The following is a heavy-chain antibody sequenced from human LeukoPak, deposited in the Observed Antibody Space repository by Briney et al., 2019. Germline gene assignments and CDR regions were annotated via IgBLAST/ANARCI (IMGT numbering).Heavy chain of an antibody. V-gene: IGHV4-61*02. CDR3: ARLPYDSIGYYAFDI. CDR1: GGSISSLNYH. Sequence: SETLSLTCTVSGGSISSLNYHWTWIRQPAGKGLELIGRIYTSGSTNYSPSFKSRVAISIDTSKNQFSLKLSSVTAADTAVYFCARLPYDSIGYYAFDIWGQGTIVTVSS. CDR2: IYTSGST. J-gene: IGHJ3*02. D-gene: IGHD3-22*01.